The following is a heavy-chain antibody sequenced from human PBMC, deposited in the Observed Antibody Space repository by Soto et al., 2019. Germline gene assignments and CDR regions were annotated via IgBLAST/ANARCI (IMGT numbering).Heavy chain of an antibody. CDR1: GYTFTSYG. CDR2: ISTYNGNT. V-gene: IGHV1-18*01. D-gene: IGHD3-10*01. Sequence: QVQLVQSGAEVKKPGASVKVSCKASGYTFTSYGISWVRQAPGQGLEWMGWISTYNGNTKYAQKLQGRVTMTTDTSTSTAYMELRSLRSDYTAGCYCAREMFRGVWSEYWGQGTLVTVSS. J-gene: IGHJ4*02. CDR3: AREMFRGVWSEY.